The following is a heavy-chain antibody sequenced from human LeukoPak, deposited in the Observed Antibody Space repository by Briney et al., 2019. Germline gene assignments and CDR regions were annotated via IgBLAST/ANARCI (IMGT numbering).Heavy chain of an antibody. Sequence: PSETLSLTCAVYGGSFSGYYWSWIRQPPGKGLEWIGEINHSGSTNYNPSLKSRVTVSVDTSKNQFSLRLSSVTAADTAVYYCARVRNSGFRYVDSWGQGTLVTVSS. CDR2: INHSGST. CDR1: GGSFSGYY. CDR3: ARVRNSGFRYVDS. V-gene: IGHV4-34*01. J-gene: IGHJ4*02. D-gene: IGHD5-12*01.